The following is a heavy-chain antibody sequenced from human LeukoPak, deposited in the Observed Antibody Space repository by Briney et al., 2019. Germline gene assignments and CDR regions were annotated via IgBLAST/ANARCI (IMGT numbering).Heavy chain of an antibody. D-gene: IGHD3-10*01. V-gene: IGHV4-4*07. J-gene: IGHJ4*02. CDR1: GDSISNYY. CDR3: ARVSLVRGAPDYYFDY. Sequence: SETLPLTCTVSGDSISNYYWSWIRQPAGKGLEWIGRIYTSGSTNYNPSLKSRVTMSVDTSKNQFSLKLSSVTAADTDVYYCARVSLVRGAPDYYFDYWGQGTLVIVSS. CDR2: IYTSGST.